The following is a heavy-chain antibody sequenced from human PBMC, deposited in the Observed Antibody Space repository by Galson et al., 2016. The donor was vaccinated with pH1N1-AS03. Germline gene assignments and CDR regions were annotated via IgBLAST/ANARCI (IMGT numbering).Heavy chain of an antibody. V-gene: IGHV4-31*01. D-gene: IGHD2/OR15-2a*01. J-gene: IGHJ5*02. CDR2: IFHSGST. CDR1: GGSISSGGYY. Sequence: TLSLTCTVSGGSISSGGYYWNWIRQHPGKGLEWIGYIFHSGSTYYKPSLESLVSISVDTSKNQFSLKLKSVTAADTAVYYCARQDSGAYYLDPWGPGTLLTVTS. CDR3: ARQDSGAYYLDP.